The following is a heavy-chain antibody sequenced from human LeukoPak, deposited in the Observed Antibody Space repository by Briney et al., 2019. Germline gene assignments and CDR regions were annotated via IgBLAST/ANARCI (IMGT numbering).Heavy chain of an antibody. D-gene: IGHD6-25*01. CDR1: GFSFSSYG. Sequence: SGGSLRLSCAASGFSFSSYGINLVRQAPGKGLKWVSGISGSGDITYYADSVKGRFTISRDNSRNTLYLQMNSLRAEDTAVYYCARRSKSSAIWYYFDYWGQGTLVTVSS. V-gene: IGHV3-23*01. J-gene: IGHJ4*02. CDR2: ISGSGDIT. CDR3: ARRSKSSAIWYYFDY.